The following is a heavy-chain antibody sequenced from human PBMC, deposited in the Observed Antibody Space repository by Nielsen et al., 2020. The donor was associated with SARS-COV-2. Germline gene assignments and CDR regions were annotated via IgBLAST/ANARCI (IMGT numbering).Heavy chain of an antibody. CDR1: GFTFSSYG. D-gene: IGHD2-21*01. CDR3: ANQGGDSAI. Sequence: GGSLRLSCAASGFTFSSYGMHWVRQAPGKGLEWVAVISYDGSNKYYADSVKGRFTISRDNSKNTLYLQMNSLRAEDTAVYYCANQGGDSAIWGQGTMVTVSS. V-gene: IGHV3-30*18. CDR2: ISYDGSNK. J-gene: IGHJ3*02.